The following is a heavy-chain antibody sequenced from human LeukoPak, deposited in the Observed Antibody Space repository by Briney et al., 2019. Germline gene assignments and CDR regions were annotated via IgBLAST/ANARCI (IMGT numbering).Heavy chain of an antibody. CDR1: GGSISTYY. D-gene: IGHD1-26*01. V-gene: IGHV4-59*01. Sequence: SETLSLTCTVSGGSISTYYWSWIRQPPGKGLERIGYIYYTGSTSYNPSLKSRVTMSLDASKNQFSLELNSVTPADTAVYYCARGGNYWPQWWFDPWGRGTLVSVSS. CDR3: ARGGNYWPQWWFDP. CDR2: IYYTGST. J-gene: IGHJ5*02.